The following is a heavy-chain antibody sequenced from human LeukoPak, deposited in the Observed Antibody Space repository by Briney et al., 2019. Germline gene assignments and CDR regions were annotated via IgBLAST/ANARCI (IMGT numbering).Heavy chain of an antibody. D-gene: IGHD5-18*01. J-gene: IGHJ5*02. Sequence: PSETLSLTCTVSGGSISSYYWSWIRQPPGKGLEWIGYIYYSGSTNYNPSLKSRVTISVDTSKNQFSLKLSSVTAADTAVYYCARDYGHYSYGSGGWFDPWGQGTLVTVSS. CDR1: GGSISSYY. CDR3: ARDYGHYSYGSGGWFDP. CDR2: IYYSGST. V-gene: IGHV4-59*01.